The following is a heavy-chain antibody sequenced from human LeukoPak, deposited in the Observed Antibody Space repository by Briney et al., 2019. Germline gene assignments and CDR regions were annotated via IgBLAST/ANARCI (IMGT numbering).Heavy chain of an antibody. J-gene: IGHJ3*02. Sequence: GGSLRLSCAASGFTFSSYSMNWVRQAPGKGLEWVSYISSSSSTIYYADSVKGRLTISRDNAKNSLYLQMNSLRAEDTAVYYCARAKIQLWSFDAFDIWGQGTMVTVSS. CDR3: ARAKIQLWSFDAFDI. V-gene: IGHV3-48*04. CDR2: ISSSSSTI. CDR1: GFTFSSYS. D-gene: IGHD5-18*01.